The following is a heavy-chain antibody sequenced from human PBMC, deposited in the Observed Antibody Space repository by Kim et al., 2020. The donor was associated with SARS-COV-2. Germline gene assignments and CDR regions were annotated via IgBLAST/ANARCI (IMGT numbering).Heavy chain of an antibody. D-gene: IGHD3-10*01. V-gene: IGHV3-21*01. CDR1: GFTFSSYS. CDR2: ISSSSSYI. J-gene: IGHJ3*02. CDR3: AVLWFGEPTKAAFDI. Sequence: GGSLRLSCAASGFTFSSYSMNWVRQAPGKGLEWVSSISSSSSYIYYADSVKGRFTISRDNAKNSLYLQMNSLRAEDTAVCYCAVLWFGEPTKAAFDIWGQGTMVTVSS.